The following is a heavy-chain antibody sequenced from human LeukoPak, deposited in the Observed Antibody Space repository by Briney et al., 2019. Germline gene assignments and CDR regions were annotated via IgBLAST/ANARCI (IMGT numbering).Heavy chain of an antibody. CDR1: GDSISGYY. CDR2: IYYSGST. J-gene: IGHJ5*02. CDR3: ARHGCSGGSCYVNWFDP. D-gene: IGHD2-15*01. V-gene: IGHV4-59*08. Sequence: PSETLSLTCTVSGDSISGYYWSWIRQPPEKGLEYIGYIYYSGSTDYNPSLKSRVTISVDTSKNQFSLKLSSVTAADTAVYYCARHGCSGGSCYVNWFDPWGQGTLVTVSS.